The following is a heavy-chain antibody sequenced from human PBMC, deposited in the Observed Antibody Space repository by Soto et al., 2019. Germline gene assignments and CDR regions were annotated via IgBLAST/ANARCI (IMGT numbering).Heavy chain of an antibody. CDR1: GYSFSNYW. D-gene: IGHD2-15*01. J-gene: IGHJ4*02. Sequence: EVQLVQSGAEVKKPGESLKISCKGSGYSFSNYWIAWVRQMPGKGLVWMGISFPADSDTKYSPSFQGQVTISADKSISTAYLQWSSLKASDTAVYYCASSVVVPSTMSYFDYWGQGSLVTVSS. V-gene: IGHV5-51*01. CDR2: SFPADSDT. CDR3: ASSVVVPSTMSYFDY.